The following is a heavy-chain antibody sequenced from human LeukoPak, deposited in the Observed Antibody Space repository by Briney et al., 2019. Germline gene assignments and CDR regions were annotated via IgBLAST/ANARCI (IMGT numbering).Heavy chain of an antibody. CDR1: GFTFSSYG. V-gene: IGHV3-33*01. Sequence: GGSLRLSCAASGFTFSSYGMHWVRQAPGKGLEWVAVIWYDGSNKYYADSVKGRFTISRDNSKNTLYLQMNSLRAEDTAVYYCARDSAIVGAQFDYWGQGTLVTVSS. D-gene: IGHD1-26*01. CDR2: IWYDGSNK. CDR3: ARDSAIVGAQFDY. J-gene: IGHJ4*02.